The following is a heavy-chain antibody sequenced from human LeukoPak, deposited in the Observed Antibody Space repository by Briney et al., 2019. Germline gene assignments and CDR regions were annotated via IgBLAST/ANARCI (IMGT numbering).Heavy chain of an antibody. V-gene: IGHV3-7*01. CDR3: ARAPFSSSGYYKRYYYYMDV. CDR2: IKDDGSDK. D-gene: IGHD3-22*01. J-gene: IGHJ6*03. CDR1: GFTFSAYW. Sequence: GGSLRLSCAASGFTFSAYWMSWVRQAPGKGLEWVANIKDDGSDKYYVDSVKGRFTISRDNAKNSLYLQMNSLRAEDTAVYYCARAPFSSSGYYKRYYYYMDVWGKGTTVTVSS.